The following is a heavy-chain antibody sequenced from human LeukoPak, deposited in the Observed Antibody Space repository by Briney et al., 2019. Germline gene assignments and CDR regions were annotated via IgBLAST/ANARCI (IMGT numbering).Heavy chain of an antibody. D-gene: IGHD2-2*01. J-gene: IGHJ4*02. CDR3: ARDVGEYCSSTNCYASHY. CDR1: GYTFTGYY. V-gene: IGHV1-2*02. Sequence: ASVKLSCTASGYTFTGYYIHWVRQAPGQGLEREGWINPHSGGTNYTQTFKGEVTMTRDKSMTTAYMELSSLRADDTAVYYCARDVGEYCSSTNCYASHYWGQGTLVTVSS. CDR2: INPHSGGT.